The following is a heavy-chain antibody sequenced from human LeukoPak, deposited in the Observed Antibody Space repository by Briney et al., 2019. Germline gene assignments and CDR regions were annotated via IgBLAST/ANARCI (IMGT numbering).Heavy chain of an antibody. CDR2: IIPIFGTA. CDR1: GGTFSSYA. J-gene: IGHJ4*02. Sequence: SVKVSCKASGGTFSSYAISWVRQAPGQGLEWMGGIIPIFGTANYAQKFQGRVTITADESTSTAYMELSSLRSEDTAVYYCASGSGSYYNEKPRPYYFDYWGQGTLVTVSS. V-gene: IGHV1-69*13. D-gene: IGHD3-10*01. CDR3: ASGSGSYYNEKPRPYYFDY.